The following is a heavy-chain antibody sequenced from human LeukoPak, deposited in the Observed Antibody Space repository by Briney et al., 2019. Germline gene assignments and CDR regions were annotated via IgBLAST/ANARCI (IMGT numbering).Heavy chain of an antibody. CDR1: GFTFSSYA. J-gene: IGHJ4*02. Sequence: GGSLRLSCAASGFTFSSYAMSWVRQAPGKGLEWVSAISGSGGSTYYADSVKGRFTISRDNSKSTLYLQMNSLRAEDTAVYYCAKDRIMITFGGVKGRYFDYWGQGTLVTVSS. CDR3: AKDRIMITFGGVKGRYFDY. CDR2: ISGSGGST. V-gene: IGHV3-23*01. D-gene: IGHD3-16*01.